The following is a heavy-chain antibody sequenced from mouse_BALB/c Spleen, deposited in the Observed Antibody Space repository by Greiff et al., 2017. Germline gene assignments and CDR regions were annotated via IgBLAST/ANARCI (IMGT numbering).Heavy chain of an antibody. CDR3: ARFPYGSSYPYAMDY. J-gene: IGHJ4*01. CDR1: GYSFTGYY. CDR2: ISCYNGAT. D-gene: IGHD1-1*01. V-gene: IGHV1S34*01. Sequence: LVKTGASVKISCKASGYSFTGYYMHWVKQSHGKSLEWIGYISCYNGATSYNQKFKGKATFTVDTSSSTAYMQFNSLTSEDSAVYYCARFPYGSSYPYAMDYWGQGTSVTVSS.